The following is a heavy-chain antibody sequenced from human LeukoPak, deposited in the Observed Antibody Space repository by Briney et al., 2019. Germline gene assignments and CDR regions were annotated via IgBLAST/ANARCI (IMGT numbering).Heavy chain of an antibody. J-gene: IGHJ6*03. Sequence: SETLSLTCAVYGGSFSNYSWSWVRQPPGKGLEWVGEINPSGSTNHNASLMSRVSMSVDTSKNQISLRVSSVTAADTAVYYCARVGYSYSINDWSRTGLGAYPTKYYYYMDVWGKGTTVTVSS. V-gene: IGHV4-34*01. CDR1: GGSFSNYS. D-gene: IGHD5-18*01. CDR3: ARVGYSYSINDWSRTGLGAYPTKYYYYMDV. CDR2: INPSGST.